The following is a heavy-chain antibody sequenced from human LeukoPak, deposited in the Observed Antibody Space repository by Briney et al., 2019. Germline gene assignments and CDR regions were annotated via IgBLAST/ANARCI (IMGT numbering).Heavy chain of an antibody. D-gene: IGHD1-1*01. CDR3: ARGSSWNDVYYYYGMDV. CDR1: GYTFTGYY. J-gene: IGHJ6*02. V-gene: IGHV1-2*02. CDR2: INPNRGGT. Sequence: GASVKVSCKASGYTFTGYYMHWVRQATGKGLEWMGCINPNRGGTNYAQKFQGRVTMTRDTSISTAYMELSRLRSDDTAVYYCARGSSWNDVYYYYGMDVWGQGTTVTVSS.